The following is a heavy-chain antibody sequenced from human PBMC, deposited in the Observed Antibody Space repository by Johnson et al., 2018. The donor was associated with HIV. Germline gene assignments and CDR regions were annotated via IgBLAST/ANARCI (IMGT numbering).Heavy chain of an antibody. CDR3: ARGGFTMIVVAY. J-gene: IGHJ3*01. D-gene: IGHD3-22*01. CDR2: INQDGSEM. V-gene: IGHV3-7*01. CDR1: GFSISTYW. Sequence: VQLVESGGGLVQPGGSLRLSCAASGFSISTYWMSWVRQAPGKGLEWLANINQDGSEMYYVDSVKGRLTISRDNAKNSLFLQMNSLRAEDTAVYYCARGGFTMIVVAYWGQGTMVTVSS.